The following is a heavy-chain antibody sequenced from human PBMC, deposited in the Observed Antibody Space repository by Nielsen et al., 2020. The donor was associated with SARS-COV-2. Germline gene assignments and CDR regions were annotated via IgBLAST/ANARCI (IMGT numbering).Heavy chain of an antibody. CDR2: ISAYNGNT. J-gene: IGHJ4*02. V-gene: IGHV1-18*01. CDR1: GYTFTSYG. Sequence: ASVKVSCKASGYTFTSYGISWVRQAPGQGLEWMGWISAYNGNTNYAQKLQGRVTMTTDTSTSTAYMELRSLRSDDTAVYYCARGDRITMVRGVVDYWGQGTLVTVSS. D-gene: IGHD3-10*01. CDR3: ARGDRITMVRGVVDY.